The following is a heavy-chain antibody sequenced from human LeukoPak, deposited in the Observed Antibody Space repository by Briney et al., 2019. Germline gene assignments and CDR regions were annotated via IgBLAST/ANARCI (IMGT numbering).Heavy chain of an antibody. CDR2: ISYDGSNK. CDR3: AKDPQFREYQLPTYFDY. J-gene: IGHJ4*02. CDR1: GFTFSSYG. Sequence: GGSLRLSCAASGFTFSSYGMHWVRQAPGKGLEWVAVISYDGSNKYYADSVKGRFTISRDNSKNTLYPQMNSLRAEDTSVYYCAKDPQFREYQLPTYFDYWGQGTLVTVSS. V-gene: IGHV3-30*18. D-gene: IGHD2-2*01.